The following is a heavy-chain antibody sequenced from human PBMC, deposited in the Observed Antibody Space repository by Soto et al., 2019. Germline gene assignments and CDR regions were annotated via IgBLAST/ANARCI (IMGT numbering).Heavy chain of an antibody. V-gene: IGHV3-23*01. D-gene: IGHD1-26*01. CDR3: AKNQGVELVPLATVDWFDP. CDR1: GFIFENFG. Sequence: PGGSLRLSWAASGFIFENFGMSWVRQAPGKGLEWISSISGSGFKKYYADSVKGRFTISRDNSKSTVYLELNNLSAEETAVYHCAKNQGVELVPLATVDWFDPWGQGSVVTVSS. CDR2: ISGSGFKK. J-gene: IGHJ5*02.